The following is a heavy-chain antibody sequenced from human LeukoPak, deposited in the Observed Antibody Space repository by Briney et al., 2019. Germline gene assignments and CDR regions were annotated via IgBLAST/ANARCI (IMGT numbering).Heavy chain of an antibody. CDR2: ISFSSSYI. D-gene: IGHD3-22*01. Sequence: GGSLRLSCAASGFTLSSYTMNWVRQAPGKGLEWVSSISFSSSYIYYADSVKGRFTISRDNAKDSLYLQMHSLRAEDTAVYYCARVIYDSSGLTVAFDIWGQGTMVTVSS. CDR1: GFTLSSYT. J-gene: IGHJ3*02. CDR3: ARVIYDSSGLTVAFDI. V-gene: IGHV3-21*01.